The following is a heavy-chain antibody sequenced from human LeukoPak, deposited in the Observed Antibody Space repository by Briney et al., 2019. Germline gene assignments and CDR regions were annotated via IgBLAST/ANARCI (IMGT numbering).Heavy chain of an antibody. V-gene: IGHV4-34*01. D-gene: IGHD1-1*01. CDR3: ARVGTAVDY. J-gene: IGHJ4*02. CDR1: GGSFSGYY. CDR2: INHSGST. Sequence: SETLSLTCAVYGGSFSGYYWSWIRRPPGKGLEWIGEINHSGSTNYNPSLKSRVTISVDTSKNQFSLKLSSVTAADTAVYYCARVGTAVDYWGQGTLVTVSS.